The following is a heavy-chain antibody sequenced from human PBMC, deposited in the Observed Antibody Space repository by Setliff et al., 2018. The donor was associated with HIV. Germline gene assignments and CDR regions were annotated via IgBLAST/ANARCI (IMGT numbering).Heavy chain of an antibody. Sequence: PGGSLRLSCAASGFTFSSYSMNWVRQAPGKGLEWVSYISSSSSTIYYADSVKGRFTISRDNAKNSLYLQMNSLRAEDTAVYYCASVLRYYGSGSYPFGYWGQGTLVTVSS. CDR3: ASVLRYYGSGSYPFGY. CDR1: GFTFSSYS. J-gene: IGHJ4*02. D-gene: IGHD3-10*01. CDR2: ISSSSSTI. V-gene: IGHV3-48*01.